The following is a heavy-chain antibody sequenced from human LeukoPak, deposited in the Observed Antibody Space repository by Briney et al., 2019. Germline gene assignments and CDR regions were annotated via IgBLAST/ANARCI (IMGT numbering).Heavy chain of an antibody. J-gene: IGHJ4*02. V-gene: IGHV3-53*01. CDR3: ARGGDTSGSPFDY. CDR1: GFTVRSNY. D-gene: IGHD6-19*01. CDR2: IYSDGST. Sequence: PGVSLRLSCAVSGFTVRSNYMNWVRQAPGKGLEWVSIIYSDGSTYYADSVKGRFTISRDNSRNTLYFQMNSLRAEDTAVYYCARGGDTSGSPFDYWGQGTLVTVSS.